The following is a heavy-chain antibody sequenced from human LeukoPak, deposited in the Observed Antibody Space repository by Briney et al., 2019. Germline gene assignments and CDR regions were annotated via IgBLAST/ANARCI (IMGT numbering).Heavy chain of an antibody. CDR1: GFTFSSYN. Sequence: GGSLRLSCTASGFTFSSYNMNWVRQTPGKGLEWLSYISGSSGTIYYADSVKGRFTISRDNAKNSLDLQMNSLRDEDTALYYCARVANSNYSFDCWGQGTLVTVSS. J-gene: IGHJ4*02. D-gene: IGHD1-7*01. CDR2: ISGSSGTI. V-gene: IGHV3-48*02. CDR3: ARVANSNYSFDC.